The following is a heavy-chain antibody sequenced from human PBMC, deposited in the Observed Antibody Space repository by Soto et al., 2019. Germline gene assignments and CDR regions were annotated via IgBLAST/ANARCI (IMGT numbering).Heavy chain of an antibody. Sequence: SVKVSCKASGGTFSSYTISWVRQAPGQGLEWMGRIIPILGIANYAQKFQGRVTITADKSTSTAYMELSSLRSEDTAVYYCASLTGDCSSTSCYAGPDAFDIWGQGTMVTVSS. CDR1: GGTFSSYT. CDR3: ASLTGDCSSTSCYAGPDAFDI. D-gene: IGHD2-2*01. J-gene: IGHJ3*02. V-gene: IGHV1-69*02. CDR2: IIPILGIA.